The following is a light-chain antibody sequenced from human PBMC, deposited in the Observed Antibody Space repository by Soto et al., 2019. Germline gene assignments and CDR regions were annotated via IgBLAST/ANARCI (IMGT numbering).Light chain of an antibody. V-gene: IGLV2-14*01. CDR3: SSYTSISTTSYV. CDR1: SSDVGGYNY. CDR2: DVS. J-gene: IGLJ1*01. Sequence: QSVLTQPASVSGSPGQSITISCTGTSSDVGGYNYVSWYQQHPGKAPKLMIYDVSNRPSGVSNRFSGSKSGNTASLTISGLQAEDEADYYCSSYTSISTTSYVFGTGTKVTVL.